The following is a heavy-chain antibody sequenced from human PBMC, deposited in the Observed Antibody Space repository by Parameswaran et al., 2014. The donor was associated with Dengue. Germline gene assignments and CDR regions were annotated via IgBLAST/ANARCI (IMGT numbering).Heavy chain of an antibody. D-gene: IGHD2-8*01. J-gene: IGHJ2*01. CDR2: IYYSGST. V-gene: IGHV4-59*01. CDR3: ARGGVNWYFDL. Sequence: RWIRQPPGKGLEWIGYIYYSGSTNYNPSLKSRVTISVDTSKNQFSLKLSSVTAADTAVYYCARGGVNWYFDLWGRGTLVTVSS.